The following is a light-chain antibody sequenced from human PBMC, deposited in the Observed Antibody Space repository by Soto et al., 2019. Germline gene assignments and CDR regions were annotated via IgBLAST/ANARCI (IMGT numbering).Light chain of an antibody. Sequence: EIVLTQSPATLSFPPWATAPLSCRASQSVSSYLAWYQQKPGQAPRLLIYGASTRATGIPARFSGSGSGTDFTLTISSLEPEDSAVYYCQQRHMWPITFGQGTRLEIK. CDR2: GAS. CDR3: QQRHMWPIT. J-gene: IGKJ5*01. V-gene: IGKV3-11*01. CDR1: QSVSSY.